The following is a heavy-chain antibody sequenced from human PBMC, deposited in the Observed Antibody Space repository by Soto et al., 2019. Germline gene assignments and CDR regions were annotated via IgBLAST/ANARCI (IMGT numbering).Heavy chain of an antibody. D-gene: IGHD6-13*01. CDR2: ISISSRTI. CDR1: GFTFRSYS. J-gene: IGHJ5*02. CDR3: ARDNGIAGSFDP. V-gene: IGHV3-48*02. Sequence: EMQLVESGGGLVQPGGSLRLSCAASGFTFRSYSMNWVRQAPEKGLEWVSYISISSRTIYYADSVKGRFTISRDDAKNSLYLQMNSLRDEDTSVYYCARDNGIAGSFDPWGQGTLVTVSS.